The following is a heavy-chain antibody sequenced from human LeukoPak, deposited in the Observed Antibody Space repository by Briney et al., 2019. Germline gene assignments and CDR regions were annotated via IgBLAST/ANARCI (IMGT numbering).Heavy chain of an antibody. Sequence: GGSLRLSCVASGFTVGNTYMTWVRQAPGKGLEWVSIIYSGGSIHYADSVKGRFTMSRDNSKNTLYLQINSLRVEDTAMYYCARAQLLIPLDAFDIWGQGTMVTVSS. CDR2: IYSGGSI. CDR3: ARAQLLIPLDAFDI. CDR1: GFTVGNTY. D-gene: IGHD1-1*01. J-gene: IGHJ3*02. V-gene: IGHV3-53*01.